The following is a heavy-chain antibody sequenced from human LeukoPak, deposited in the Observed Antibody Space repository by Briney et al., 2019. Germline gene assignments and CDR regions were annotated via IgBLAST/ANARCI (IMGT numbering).Heavy chain of an antibody. V-gene: IGHV4-34*01. Sequence: SETLSLTCAVYGGSFSGYYWSWIRQPPGKGLEWIGEINHSGSTNYNPSLKSRVTMSVDTSKNQFSLKLSSVTAADTAVYYCARGDSEYSGYGLYFDYWGQGTLVTVSS. CDR1: GGSFSGYY. J-gene: IGHJ4*02. CDR2: INHSGST. D-gene: IGHD5-12*01. CDR3: ARGDSEYSGYGLYFDY.